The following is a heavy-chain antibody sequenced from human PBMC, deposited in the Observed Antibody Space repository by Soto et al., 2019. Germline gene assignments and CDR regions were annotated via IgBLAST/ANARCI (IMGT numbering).Heavy chain of an antibody. CDR2: IYYSGTT. CDR3: ARDESATDAFDI. J-gene: IGHJ3*02. CDR1: GGSISSGGYY. D-gene: IGHD5-12*01. V-gene: IGHV4-31*01. Sequence: QVQLQESGPGLVKPSQTLSLTCTVSGGSISSGGYYWSWIRQNPGKGLEWIGYIYYSGTTNYNPSLKSLLTISVDTAKNQFSLTLNSMTAADTAVYYCARDESATDAFDIWGQGKMVTVSS.